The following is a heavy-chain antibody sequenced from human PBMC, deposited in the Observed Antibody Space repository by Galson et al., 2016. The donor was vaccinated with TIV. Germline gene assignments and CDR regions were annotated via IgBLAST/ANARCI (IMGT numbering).Heavy chain of an antibody. CDR2: IQDIGDEK. J-gene: IGHJ4*02. D-gene: IGHD2-2*02. CDR3: ARAVPEIPETLDY. CDR1: GFTFRTYW. V-gene: IGHV3-7*01. Sequence: SLRLSCAASGFTFRTYWMTRVRQAPGRGLEWVANIQDIGDEKRYLESVKGRFTISRDNTKNSLSLKMNSLRAEDTAVYYCARAVPEIPETLDYWGQGTLVTVSS.